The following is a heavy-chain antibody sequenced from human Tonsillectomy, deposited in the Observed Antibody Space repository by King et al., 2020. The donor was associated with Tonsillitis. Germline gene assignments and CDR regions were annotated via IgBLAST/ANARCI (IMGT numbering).Heavy chain of an antibody. CDR2: IYTSGST. CDR3: ASSYVLGYYFDY. CDR1: GGSISSYY. D-gene: IGHD3-10*01. V-gene: IGHV4-4*07. Sequence: VQLQESGPGLVKPSETLSLTCTVSGGSISSYYWSWIRQPAGRGLEWIGRIYTSGSTNYNPSLKSRVAMSVDTSKNQFSLNLISVTAADTAVYYCASSYVLGYYFDYWGQGTLVTVSS. J-gene: IGHJ4*02.